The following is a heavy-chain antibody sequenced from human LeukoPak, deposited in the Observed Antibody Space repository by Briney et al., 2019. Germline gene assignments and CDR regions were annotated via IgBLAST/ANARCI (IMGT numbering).Heavy chain of an antibody. CDR2: MSCRGDNT. CDR3: XXKSCSSTSXYEDV. J-gene: IGHJ6*04. D-gene: IGHD2-2*01. V-gene: IGHV3-23*01. Sequence: GGSLRLSCAASGFTFSSYAMSWVRQSRGKGLEGVSPMSCRGDNTHYTDSVKGLYTISRDNSKITLYLQMNSLRAENRAVYYCXXKSCSSTSXYEDVWGKGTTVTVSS. CDR1: GFTFSSYA.